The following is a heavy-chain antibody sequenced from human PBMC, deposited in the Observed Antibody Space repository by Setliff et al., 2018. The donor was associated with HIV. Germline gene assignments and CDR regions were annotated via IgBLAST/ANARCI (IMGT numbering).Heavy chain of an antibody. V-gene: IGHV4-61*09. J-gene: IGHJ4*02. D-gene: IGHD3-22*01. CDR3: ARGSYYYDSSGFDYFDY. CDR2: IYTSGST. Sequence: PSETLSLTCTVSGGSIGSGSYYWSWIRQPAGKGLEWIGHIYTSGSTNYSPSFKSRVTISLDTSKTQFSLKLNSVTAADTAVYYCARGSYYYDSSGFDYFDYWGQGTLVTVSS. CDR1: GGSIGSGSYY.